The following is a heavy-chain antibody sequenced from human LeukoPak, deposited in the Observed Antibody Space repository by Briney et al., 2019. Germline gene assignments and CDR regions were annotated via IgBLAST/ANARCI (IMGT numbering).Heavy chain of an antibody. V-gene: IGHV3-9*01. D-gene: IGHD1-26*01. J-gene: IGHJ5*02. Sequence: GGSLRLSCVASGFTFDDYGMHWVRHGPGKGLEWVSGINWNSGSIGYADSVKGRFTISRDNAKNSLYLQMNSLRAEDTALYYCAKDMGWRSGSYSPNWFDPWGQGTLVTVSS. CDR3: AKDMGWRSGSYSPNWFDP. CDR2: INWNSGSI. CDR1: GFTFDDYG.